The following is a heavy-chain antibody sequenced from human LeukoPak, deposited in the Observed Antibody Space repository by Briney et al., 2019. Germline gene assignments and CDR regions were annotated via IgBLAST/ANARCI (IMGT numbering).Heavy chain of an antibody. CDR3: AKDMYYDSSGPVFDY. D-gene: IGHD3-22*01. CDR2: ISYDGSNK. Sequence: GGSLRLSCAASGFTFSSYAMHWVRQAPGKGLEWVAVISYDGSNKYYADSVKGRFTISRDTSKNTLYLQMNSPRAEDTAVYYCAKDMYYDSSGPVFDYWGQGTLVTVSS. CDR1: GFTFSSYA. J-gene: IGHJ4*02. V-gene: IGHV3-30*04.